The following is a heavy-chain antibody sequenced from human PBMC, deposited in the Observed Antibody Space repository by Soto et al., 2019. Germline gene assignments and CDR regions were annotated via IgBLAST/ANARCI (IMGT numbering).Heavy chain of an antibody. J-gene: IGHJ4*02. Sequence: GGSLRLSCAASGFTFSSYSMNWVRQAPGKGLEWVSYISSSSSTIYYADSVKGRFTISRDNAKNTLYLQMNSLRAEDTAVYYCARDLGSSGYYGMGYWGQGTLVTVSS. D-gene: IGHD3-22*01. CDR2: ISSSSSTI. V-gene: IGHV3-48*01. CDR1: GFTFSSYS. CDR3: ARDLGSSGYYGMGY.